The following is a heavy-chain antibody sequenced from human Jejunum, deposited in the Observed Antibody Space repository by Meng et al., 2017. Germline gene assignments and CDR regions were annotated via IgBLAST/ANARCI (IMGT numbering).Heavy chain of an antibody. V-gene: IGHV4-34*01. Sequence: QVQLPQWGDGLLKPSEPLSLTCAVYGGSSSGFYLSWIRQPPGKGLEWIGEIHPSGSTDYNPSLKSRLTISLDTSKNQFSLSLNSATAADTGIYYCTRGTDRAKSGDYWGQGTLVTVSS. J-gene: IGHJ4*02. D-gene: IGHD1-14*01. CDR2: IHPSGST. CDR1: GGSSSGFY. CDR3: TRGTDRAKSGDY.